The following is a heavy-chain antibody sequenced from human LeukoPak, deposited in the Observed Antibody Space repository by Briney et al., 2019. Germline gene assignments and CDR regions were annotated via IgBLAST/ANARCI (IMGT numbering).Heavy chain of an antibody. Sequence: ASVKVSCKASGYTFTGYYIHWVRQAPGQGLEWMGRMNPDSGGTNYAQKYQGRVTLTRDTSIGTAYMELSSLRSEDTAVYYCARGSYCSSTSCYTGYYYYYYMDVWGKGTTVTVSS. D-gene: IGHD2-2*02. J-gene: IGHJ6*03. CDR2: MNPDSGGT. V-gene: IGHV1-2*06. CDR3: ARGSYCSSTSCYTGYYYYYYMDV. CDR1: GYTFTGYY.